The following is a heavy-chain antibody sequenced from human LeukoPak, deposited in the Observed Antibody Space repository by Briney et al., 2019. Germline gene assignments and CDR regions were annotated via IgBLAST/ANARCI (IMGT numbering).Heavy chain of an antibody. CDR1: GFSFSSYS. Sequence: GGSLRLSCAASGFSFSSYSMNWVRQAPGKGLEWVSSLSSSSSYIYYAGSVKGRFTISRDNPKNSLYLQINSLRAEDTAVYYCARGNYYDGYFDYWGQGTLVTVSS. CDR2: LSSSSSYI. D-gene: IGHD3-22*01. J-gene: IGHJ4*02. V-gene: IGHV3-21*01. CDR3: ARGNYYDGYFDY.